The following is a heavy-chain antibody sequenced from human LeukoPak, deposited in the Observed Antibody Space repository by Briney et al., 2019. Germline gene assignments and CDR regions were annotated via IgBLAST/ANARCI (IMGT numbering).Heavy chain of an antibody. CDR1: GFIFSSYA. CDR3: AKDFRGSYYSFDC. D-gene: IGHD1-26*01. Sequence: PGGSLRLSCAVSGFIFSSYAMSWVRQAPGKGQEWVSVITGSGGTTYYADSVKGRFTISRDNSKKTLYLQMNSLRDEDTAVYYCAKDFRGSYYSFDCWGQGTLVTVSS. CDR2: ITGSGGTT. J-gene: IGHJ4*02. V-gene: IGHV3-23*01.